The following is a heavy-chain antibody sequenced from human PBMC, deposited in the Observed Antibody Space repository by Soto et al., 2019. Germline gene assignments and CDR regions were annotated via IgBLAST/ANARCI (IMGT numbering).Heavy chain of an antibody. D-gene: IGHD6-19*01. V-gene: IGHV3-23*01. CDR3: ARAGQWLADFDH. CDR1: GFTFSSHA. J-gene: IGHJ4*02. CDR2: LYGSGVET. Sequence: GGSLRLSCAASGFTFSSHAMSWVRQAPGKGLEWVSSLYGSGVETHYADSVKGRFTISRDNSKNTVYSQMNSLRVDDTGIYYCARAGQWLADFDHWGRGTLVTVSS.